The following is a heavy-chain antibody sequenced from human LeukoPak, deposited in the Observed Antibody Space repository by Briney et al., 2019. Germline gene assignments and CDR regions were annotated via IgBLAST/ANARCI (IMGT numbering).Heavy chain of an antibody. CDR2: INPNRSDT. D-gene: IGHD4-17*01. V-gene: IGHV1-2*02. CDR3: TRDLLGFATTPLSD. CDR1: GYTFTNNY. Sequence: ASVRVSCKASGYTFTNNYIHWVRQAPGHGLEWMGWINPNRSDTNYAQKFQGRVTMTRDTSISTAFMELTRLTSDDTAVYYCTRDLLGFATTPLSDWGQGCLVTVSS. J-gene: IGHJ4*02.